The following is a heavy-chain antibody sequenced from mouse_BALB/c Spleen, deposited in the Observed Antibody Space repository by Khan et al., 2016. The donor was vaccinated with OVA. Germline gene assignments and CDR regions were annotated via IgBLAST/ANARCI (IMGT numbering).Heavy chain of an antibody. V-gene: IGHV9-3-1*01. Sequence: QIQLVQSGPELKKPGETVKISCKASGYTFTNYGMDWVKQAPGKGLKWMGWINTYTGEPSYPDDFKGRFAFSLESSDSTVYLQINNLKNEDTATYFRARMQYYGSFAYWGQGTLVTVST. D-gene: IGHD1-1*02. CDR3: ARMQYYGSFAY. CDR2: INTYTGEP. CDR1: GYTFTNYG. J-gene: IGHJ3*01.